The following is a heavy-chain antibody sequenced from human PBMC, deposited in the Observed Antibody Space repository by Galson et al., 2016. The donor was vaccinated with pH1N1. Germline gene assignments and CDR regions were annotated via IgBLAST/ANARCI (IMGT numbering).Heavy chain of an antibody. D-gene: IGHD1-20*01. CDR1: GFTFRNYG. CDR2: IWYDGSKT. V-gene: IGHV3-33*01. Sequence: SLRLSCAASGFTFRNYGLHWVRQAPGKSLEWVAVIWYDGSKTYYADSVKGRFTISRDNSKNTLDLQMNSLRVEDTAVYYCARKKITATQSLLNYYYYGMDVWGQGTAVTVSS. J-gene: IGHJ6*02. CDR3: ARKKITATQSLLNYYYYGMDV.